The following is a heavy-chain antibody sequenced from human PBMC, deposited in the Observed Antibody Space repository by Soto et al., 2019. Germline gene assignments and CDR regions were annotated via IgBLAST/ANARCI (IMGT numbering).Heavy chain of an antibody. CDR1: GGSISTHY. J-gene: IGHJ3*02. V-gene: IGHV4-4*07. CDR3: ARVGKLELQGGAFDI. Sequence: SETLSLTCTVSGGSISTHYWSWNRQPAGKGLEWIGRIYSSGSSNYKPSLKSRVTMSVDTSKNQFSLKLSSVTAAETAVYYCARVGKLELQGGAFDIWGQGTMVTVSS. D-gene: IGHD1-7*01. CDR2: IYSSGSS.